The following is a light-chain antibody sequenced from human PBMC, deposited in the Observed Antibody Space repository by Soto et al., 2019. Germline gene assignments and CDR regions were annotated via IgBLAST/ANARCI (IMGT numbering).Light chain of an antibody. CDR1: SSDVGGYNY. V-gene: IGLV2-14*01. CDR3: NSYTSNNTYV. Sequence: QSVLTQPASLSGSPGQSITISCTGTSSDVGGYNYVSWYQQHPGKAPKLMIYEVSNRPSGVSNRFSGSKSGNTASLTISGLRAEDEADYYCNSYTSNNTYVFGTGTKVTVL. CDR2: EVS. J-gene: IGLJ1*01.